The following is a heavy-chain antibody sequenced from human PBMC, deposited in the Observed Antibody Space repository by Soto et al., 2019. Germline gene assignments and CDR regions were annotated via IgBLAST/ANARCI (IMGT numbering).Heavy chain of an antibody. J-gene: IGHJ4*02. Sequence: QVQLQESGPGLVKPSQTLSLTCTVSGGSISSGGYYWSWIRQHPGKGLEWIGYIYYSGSTYYNPSLKSRVTVSVDTSKNPFSLKLSSVTAAGTAVYYYARAGCSGGSCPLFDYWGQGALVTVSS. CDR3: ARAGCSGGSCPLFDY. CDR1: GGSISSGGYY. V-gene: IGHV4-31*03. CDR2: IYYSGST. D-gene: IGHD2-15*01.